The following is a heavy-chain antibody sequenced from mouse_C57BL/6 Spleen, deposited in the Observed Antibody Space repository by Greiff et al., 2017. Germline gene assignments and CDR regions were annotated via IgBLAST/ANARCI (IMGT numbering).Heavy chain of an antibody. CDR1: GYAFSSYW. CDR3: AIYGSSQVGYFDV. D-gene: IGHD1-1*01. Sequence: QVQLQQSGAELVKPGASVKISCKASGYAFSSYWMNWVKQRPGKGLEWIGQIYPGDGDTNYNVKFKGKATLTADKSSSTAYMQLSSLTSEDSAVYFCAIYGSSQVGYFDVWGTGTTVTVSS. CDR2: IYPGDGDT. J-gene: IGHJ1*03. V-gene: IGHV1-80*01.